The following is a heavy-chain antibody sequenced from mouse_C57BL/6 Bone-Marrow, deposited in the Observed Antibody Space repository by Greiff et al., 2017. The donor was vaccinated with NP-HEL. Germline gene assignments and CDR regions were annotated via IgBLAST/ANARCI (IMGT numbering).Heavy chain of an antibody. J-gene: IGHJ2*01. D-gene: IGHD1-1*01. V-gene: IGHV1-61*01. Sequence: QVHVKQPGAELVRPGSSVKLSCKASGYTFTSYWMDWVKQRPGQGLEWIGNIYPSDSETHYNQKFKDKATLTVDKSSSTAYMQLSSLTSEDSAVYYCARWGLRYFYFDYWGQGTTLTVSS. CDR3: ARWGLRYFYFDY. CDR1: GYTFTSYW. CDR2: IYPSDSET.